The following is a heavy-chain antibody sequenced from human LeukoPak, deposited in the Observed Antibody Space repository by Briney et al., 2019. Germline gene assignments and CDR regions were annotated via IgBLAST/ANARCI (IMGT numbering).Heavy chain of an antibody. J-gene: IGHJ6*03. CDR3: AKLPNDFWSGYQYYYYMDV. CDR1: GFTFSSYG. D-gene: IGHD3-3*01. V-gene: IGHV3-30*02. CDR2: IRYDGSNK. Sequence: GGSLRLSCAASGFTFSSYGMHWVRQAPGKGLEWVAFIRYDGSNKYYADSVKGRFTISRDNSKNTLYLQMNSLRAEDTAVYYCAKLPNDFWSGYQYYYYMDVWGKGTTVAVSS.